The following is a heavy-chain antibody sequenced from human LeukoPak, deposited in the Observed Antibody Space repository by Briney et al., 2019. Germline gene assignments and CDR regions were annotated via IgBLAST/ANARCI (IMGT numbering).Heavy chain of an antibody. Sequence: GGSLRLSCAASGFTFSGSAMHWVRQASGKGLEWVGRIRSKANSYATAYAASVKGRFTISRDDSKNTAYLQMNSLKTEDTAVYYCTRHIPDYYDSSGYYGGDYWGQGTLVTVSS. CDR1: GFTFSGSA. D-gene: IGHD3-22*01. CDR2: IRSKANSYAT. CDR3: TRHIPDYYDSSGYYGGDY. J-gene: IGHJ4*02. V-gene: IGHV3-73*01.